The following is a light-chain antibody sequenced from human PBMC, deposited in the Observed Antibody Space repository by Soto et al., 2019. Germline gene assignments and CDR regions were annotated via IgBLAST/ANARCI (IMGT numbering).Light chain of an antibody. CDR1: SSDVGGYNY. CDR2: EVN. Sequence: QSARTQPPSASGSPGQSVAISCTGTSSDVGGYNYVSWYQLHPGKAPKLMIYEVNLRPSGVPDRFSGSKSGNTASLTVSGLQAEDEADYYCSSYAGNNNYVFGTGTKFTVL. V-gene: IGLV2-8*01. CDR3: SSYAGNNNYV. J-gene: IGLJ1*01.